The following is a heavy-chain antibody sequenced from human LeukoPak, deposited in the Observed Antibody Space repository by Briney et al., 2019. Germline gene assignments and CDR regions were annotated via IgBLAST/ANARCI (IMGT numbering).Heavy chain of an antibody. CDR2: IYHSGST. V-gene: IGHV4-30-2*01. CDR3: ARLKKLWFGDLLDY. J-gene: IGHJ4*02. Sequence: SQTLSLTCTVSGGSISSGGYYWSWIRQPPGKGLEWIGYIYHSGSTYYNPSLKSRVTISVDRSKNQFSLKLSSVTAADTAVYYCARLKKLWFGDLLDYWGQGTLVTVSS. D-gene: IGHD3-10*01. CDR1: GGSISSGGYY.